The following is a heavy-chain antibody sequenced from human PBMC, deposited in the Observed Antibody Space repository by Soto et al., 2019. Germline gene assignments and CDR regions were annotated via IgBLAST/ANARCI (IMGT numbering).Heavy chain of an antibody. V-gene: IGHV4-59*01. CDR1: GGSISSYY. CDR2: IYYSGST. J-gene: IGHJ4*02. CDR3: ARYSDSFDLYYFDY. Sequence: SETLSLTCTVSGGSISSYYWSWIRQPPGKGLEWIGYIYYSGSTNYNPSLKSRVTISVDTSKNQFSLKLSSVTAADTAVYYCARYSDSFDLYYFDYWGQGTLVTVSS. D-gene: IGHD2-15*01.